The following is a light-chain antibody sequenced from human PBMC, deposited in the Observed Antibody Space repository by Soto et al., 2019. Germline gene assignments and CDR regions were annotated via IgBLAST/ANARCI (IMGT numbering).Light chain of an antibody. J-gene: IGKJ2*01. CDR2: RAS. CDR3: QQYKVYPYT. Sequence: EIVMTQSPATLAGSPGETVTLSCRASQSLSGNLAWYQQKPGQAPRLLIFRASTRATGVPARFSGRGSGTEFTLTISSLRPDDFATFYCQQYKVYPYTFGQGTRLDI. V-gene: IGKV3-15*01. CDR1: QSLSGN.